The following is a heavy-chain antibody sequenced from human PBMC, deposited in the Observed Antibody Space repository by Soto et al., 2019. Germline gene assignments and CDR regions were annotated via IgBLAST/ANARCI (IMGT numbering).Heavy chain of an antibody. Sequence: SQTLSLTCAISGDSVSSNSAAWNWIRQSPSRGLEWLGRTYYRSKWYNDYAVSVKSRITINPDTSKNQFSLQLNSVTPEDTAVYSCAREGVWFGELFHYYYYGMDVWGQGTTVTVSS. J-gene: IGHJ6*02. CDR3: AREGVWFGELFHYYYYGMDV. CDR1: GDSVSSNSAA. CDR2: TYYRSKWYN. D-gene: IGHD3-10*01. V-gene: IGHV6-1*01.